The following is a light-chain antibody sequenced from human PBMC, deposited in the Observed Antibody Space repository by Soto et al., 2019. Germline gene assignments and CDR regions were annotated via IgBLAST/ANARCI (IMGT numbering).Light chain of an antibody. CDR2: GAF. CDR1: QSVSSN. CDR3: QQYNNWPRVT. Sequence: EIVMTQSPATLSVSPGERATLSCRASQSVSSNLAWYQQKPGQAPRLLIYGAFTRATGIPARFSGSGSGTEFTLTFSSLQSEDFAVYYCQQYNNWPRVTFGPGTKVDIK. V-gene: IGKV3-15*01. J-gene: IGKJ3*01.